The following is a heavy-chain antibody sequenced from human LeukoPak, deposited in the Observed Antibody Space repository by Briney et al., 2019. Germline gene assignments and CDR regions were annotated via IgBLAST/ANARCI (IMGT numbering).Heavy chain of an antibody. CDR1: GYTFISYG. CDR2: ISAYNGNT. D-gene: IGHD3-10*02. V-gene: IGHV1-18*01. CDR3: ASVTTLSGDYHYMDV. J-gene: IGHJ6*03. Sequence: GASVKVSCKASGYTFISYGISWVRQAPGQGLEWMGWISAYNGNTNYAQKLQGRVTMTTDTSTSTAYMELSRLRSDDTAVYYCASVTTLSGDYHYMDVWGKGTTVTVSS.